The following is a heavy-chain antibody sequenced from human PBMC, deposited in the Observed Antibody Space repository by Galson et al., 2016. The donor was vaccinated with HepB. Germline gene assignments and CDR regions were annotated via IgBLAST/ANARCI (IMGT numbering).Heavy chain of an antibody. CDR2: ISSGSNYI. V-gene: IGHV3-21*01. D-gene: IGHD2-15*01. CDR1: GFAFTTYS. J-gene: IGHJ4*02. Sequence: LRLSCAASGFAFTTYSMNWVRQAHGKGLEWVSSISSGSNYIYYAASVKGRFTISRDNSKNTLYLQMNSLRAEDTAVFYCAKDTGDYWGQGTLVTVSS. CDR3: AKDTGDY.